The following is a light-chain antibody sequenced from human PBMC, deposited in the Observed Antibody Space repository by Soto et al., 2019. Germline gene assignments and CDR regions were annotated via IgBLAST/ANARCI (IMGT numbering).Light chain of an antibody. CDR2: WAS. Sequence: DIVMTQSPDSLAVSLGARATINCKSSQSVLSNSGKKNYLAWYRQKTGQPPQLLISWASTRESGVPDRISGSGSGSDFTLNSSSLQSEDVAVYYCQQYYNTPPTFGQGTKLEI. CDR3: QQYYNTPPT. CDR1: QSVLSNSGKKNY. J-gene: IGKJ2*01. V-gene: IGKV4-1*01.